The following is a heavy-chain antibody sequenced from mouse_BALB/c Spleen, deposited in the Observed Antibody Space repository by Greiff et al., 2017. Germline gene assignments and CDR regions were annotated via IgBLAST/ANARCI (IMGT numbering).Heavy chain of an antibody. CDR2: INPSNGGT. CDR1: GYTFTSYY. D-gene: IGHD2-13*01. J-gene: IGHJ3*01. V-gene: IGHV1S81*02. CDR3: TRMGTTVPFFAY. Sequence: VQLQQSGAELVKPGASVKLSCKASGYTFTSYYMYWVKQRPGQGLEWIGEINPSNGGTNFNEKFKSKATLTVDKSSSTAYMQLSSLTSEDSAVYYCTRMGTTVPFFAYWGQGTLVTVSA.